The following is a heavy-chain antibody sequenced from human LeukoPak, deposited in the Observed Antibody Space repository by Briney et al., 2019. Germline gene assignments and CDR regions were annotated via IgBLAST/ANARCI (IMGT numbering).Heavy chain of an antibody. J-gene: IGHJ3*02. Sequence: GGSLRLSCAASGFTFSRFWMNWVRQAPGRGLEWVANIDQSGGRNNYVDSVKGRFTISRDNAKSSLFLEMSSLRADDTAVYFCARDVEGGTFDIWGQGTTVTVSS. CDR3: ARDVEGGTFDI. D-gene: IGHD3-16*01. CDR2: IDQSGGRN. CDR1: GFTFSRFW. V-gene: IGHV3-7*05.